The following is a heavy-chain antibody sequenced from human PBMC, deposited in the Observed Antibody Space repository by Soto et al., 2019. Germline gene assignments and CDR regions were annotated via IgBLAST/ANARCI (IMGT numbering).Heavy chain of an antibody. CDR2: ISGSGGST. Sequence: GVSLRLSCAASGFTFSSYAMSWVRQAPGKGLEWVSAISGSGGSTYYADSVKGRFTISRDNSKNTLYLQMNSLRAEDTAVYYCAKGPPFTMIVVPHFDYWGQGTLVTVSS. V-gene: IGHV3-23*01. J-gene: IGHJ4*02. D-gene: IGHD3-22*01. CDR3: AKGPPFTMIVVPHFDY. CDR1: GFTFSSYA.